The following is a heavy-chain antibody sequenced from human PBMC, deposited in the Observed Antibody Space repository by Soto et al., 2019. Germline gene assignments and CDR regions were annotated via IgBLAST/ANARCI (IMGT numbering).Heavy chain of an antibody. Sequence: GASVKVSCKVSGYTLTELSMHWVRQAPGKGLEWMGGFDPEDGETIYAQKFQGRVTMTEDTSTDTAYMELSSLRSEDTAVYYCATTRIAVAGWWFDPWGQGTLVTVSS. CDR3: ATTRIAVAGWWFDP. CDR2: FDPEDGET. CDR1: GYTLTELS. D-gene: IGHD6-19*01. J-gene: IGHJ5*02. V-gene: IGHV1-24*01.